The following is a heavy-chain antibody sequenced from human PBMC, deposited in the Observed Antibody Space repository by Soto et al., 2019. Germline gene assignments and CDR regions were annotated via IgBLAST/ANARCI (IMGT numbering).Heavy chain of an antibody. V-gene: IGHV4-34*01. J-gene: IGHJ6*02. CDR3: ARDYPAAMFYYGMDV. CDR2: INHSGST. CDR1: GGSFSGYY. D-gene: IGHD2-2*01. Sequence: SETPSLTCAVYGGSFSGYYWSWIRQPPGKGLEWIGEINHSGSTNYNPSLKSRVTISVDTSKNQFSLKLSSVTAADTAVYYCARDYPAAMFYYGMDVWGQGTTVTVSS.